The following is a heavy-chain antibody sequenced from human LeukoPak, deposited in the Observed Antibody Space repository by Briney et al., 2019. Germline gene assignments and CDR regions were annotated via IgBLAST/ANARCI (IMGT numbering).Heavy chain of an antibody. CDR3: AKALWFGELLAAYYFDY. CDR1: GFTFSSYA. CDR2: ISGSGGST. J-gene: IGHJ4*02. V-gene: IGHV3-23*01. Sequence: GGSLRLSCVASGFTFSSYAMSWVRQAPGKGLEWVSAISGSGGSTYYADSVKGRFTISRDNSKNTLYLQMNSLRAEDTAVYYCAKALWFGELLAAYYFDYWGQGTLVTVSS. D-gene: IGHD3-10*01.